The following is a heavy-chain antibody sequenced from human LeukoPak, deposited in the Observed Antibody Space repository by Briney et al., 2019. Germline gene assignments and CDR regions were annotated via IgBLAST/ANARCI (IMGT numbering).Heavy chain of an antibody. J-gene: IGHJ4*02. D-gene: IGHD3-22*01. CDR3: ARGSHYDSSGELFDY. CDR2: IIPIFGTA. CDR1: GYTFTNYA. V-gene: IGHV1-69*13. Sequence: ASVKVSCKASGYTFTNYAISWVRQAPGQGLEWMGGIIPIFGTANYAQKFQGRVTITADESTSTAYMELSSLRSEDTAVYYCARGSHYDSSGELFDYWGQGTLVTVSS.